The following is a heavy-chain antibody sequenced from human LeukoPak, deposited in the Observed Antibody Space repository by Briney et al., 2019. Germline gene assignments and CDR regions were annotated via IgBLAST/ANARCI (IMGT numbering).Heavy chain of an antibody. J-gene: IGHJ4*02. V-gene: IGHV1-24*01. CDR2: FDPEDGET. Sequence: ASVKVSCKVSGYTLTELSMHWVRQAPGKGLEWMGGFDPEDGETIYAQKFQGRVTMTKDTSTDTAYMELSSLRSEDTAVYYCATDRPRNYGSGSYYSFDYWGQGTLVTVSS. CDR1: GYTLTELS. D-gene: IGHD3-10*01. CDR3: ATDRPRNYGSGSYYSFDY.